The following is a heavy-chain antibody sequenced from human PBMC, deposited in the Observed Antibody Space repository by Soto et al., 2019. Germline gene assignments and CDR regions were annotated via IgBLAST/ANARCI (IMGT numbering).Heavy chain of an antibody. Sequence: QITLKESGPTLVKPTQTLTLTCTFSGFSLTTSGVGVGWIRQPPGKALEWLALIYWDDDKRYSQSLKNRLTITKDTSRNQVVLTLIDLDPVDTATYYCAHKSLVPFGMDVWGQGTTVTVAS. D-gene: IGHD3-10*01. CDR2: IYWDDDK. V-gene: IGHV2-5*02. J-gene: IGHJ6*02. CDR1: GFSLTTSGVG. CDR3: AHKSLVPFGMDV.